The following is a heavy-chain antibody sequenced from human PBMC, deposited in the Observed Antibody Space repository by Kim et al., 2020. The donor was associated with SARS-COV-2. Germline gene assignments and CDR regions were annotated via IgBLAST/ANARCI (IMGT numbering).Heavy chain of an antibody. CDR1: GYTLTELS. J-gene: IGHJ6*02. D-gene: IGHD6-19*01. CDR3: ATRYSSGSADPYYYYYGMDV. V-gene: IGHV1-24*01. CDR2: FDPEDGET. Sequence: ASVKVSCKVSGYTLTELSMHWVRQAPGKGLEWMGGFDPEDGETIYAQKFQGRVTMTEDTSTDTAYMELSSLRSEDTAVYYCATRYSSGSADPYYYYYGMDVWGQGTTVTVSS.